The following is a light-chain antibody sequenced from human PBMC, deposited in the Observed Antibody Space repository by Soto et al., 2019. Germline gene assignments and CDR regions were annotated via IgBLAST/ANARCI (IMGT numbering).Light chain of an antibody. CDR3: QQYNNWPLT. Sequence: DIQMTQSPSTLSASVGDRVTITCRASQSISSWLAWYQQKPGKAPKLLIYKASSLQSGVPSRFSGSGSGTEFTLTITSLQSEDFAVYWCQQYNNWPLTFGPGTRLEIK. CDR2: KAS. J-gene: IGKJ5*01. CDR1: QSISSW. V-gene: IGKV1-5*03.